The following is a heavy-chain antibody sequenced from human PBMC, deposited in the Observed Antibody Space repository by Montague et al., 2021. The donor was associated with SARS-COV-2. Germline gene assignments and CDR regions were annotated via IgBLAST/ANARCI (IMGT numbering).Heavy chain of an antibody. V-gene: IGHV4-31*03. CDR1: GGSIRSRKSY. D-gene: IGHD1-26*01. Sequence: TLSLTCTVSGGSIRSRKSYWSTSQLQSGKDLVFLVQLYYNGSSFYNSSLKSRLTISVDTSKNRFSLRLSSVTAADTAIYFCASQSGSYYNYFDLWGQGTLVTVSS. CDR2: LYYNGSS. J-gene: IGHJ4*02. CDR3: ASQSGSYYNYFDL.